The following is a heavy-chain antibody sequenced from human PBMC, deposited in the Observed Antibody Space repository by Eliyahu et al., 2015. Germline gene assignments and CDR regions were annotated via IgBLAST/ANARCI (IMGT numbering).Heavy chain of an antibody. V-gene: IGHV4-39*01. CDR3: ARLPYSSSWSTPHNWFDP. Sequence: QLQLQESGPGLVKPSETLSLTCTXSGGSITSSSYYWGWIRQPPGKGGEWIGSIYYSGSTYYNPSLKSRVTISVDTSKNQFSLKLSSVTAADTAVYYCARLPYSSSWSTPHNWFDPWGQGTLVTVSS. D-gene: IGHD6-13*01. J-gene: IGHJ5*02. CDR1: GGSITSSSYY. CDR2: IYYSGST.